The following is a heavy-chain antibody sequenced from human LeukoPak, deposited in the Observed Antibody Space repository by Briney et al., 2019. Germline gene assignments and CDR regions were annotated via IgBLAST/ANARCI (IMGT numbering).Heavy chain of an antibody. Sequence: GGSLRLSCAASGVSFNIYGMTWARPAPGKGLEWVATIGNSGTYIHYADSVKGRFTISRDTAKSSLYLQMNSLRVEDTAIYYCTRDGVAWSRDYWGQGTLVTVSS. D-gene: IGHD2-8*01. V-gene: IGHV3-21*01. CDR1: GVSFNIYG. J-gene: IGHJ4*02. CDR3: TRDGVAWSRDY. CDR2: IGNSGTYI.